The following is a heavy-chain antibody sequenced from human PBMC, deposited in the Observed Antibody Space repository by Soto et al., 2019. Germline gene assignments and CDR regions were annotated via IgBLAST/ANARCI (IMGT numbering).Heavy chain of an antibody. V-gene: IGHV1-24*01. CDR3: ATDLGGSGSYYIRFWYFQH. J-gene: IGHJ1*01. D-gene: IGHD3-10*01. CDR2: FDPEDGET. Sequence: GASVKVPCKVSGYTLTELSMHWVRQAPGKGLEWMGGFDPEDGETIYAQKFQGRVTMTEDTSTDTAYMELSSLRSEDTAVYYCATDLGGSGSYYIRFWYFQHWGQGTLVTVSS. CDR1: GYTLTELS.